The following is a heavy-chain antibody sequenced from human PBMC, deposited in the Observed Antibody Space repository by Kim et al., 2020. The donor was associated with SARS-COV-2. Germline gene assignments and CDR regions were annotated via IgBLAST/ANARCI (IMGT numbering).Heavy chain of an antibody. Sequence: ASVKVSCKASGYTFTSYYMHWVRQAPGQGLEWMGIINPSGGSTSYAQKFQGRVTMTRDTSTSTVYMELSSLRSEDTAVYYCARGRQRRLAGPYYFDYWGQGTLVTVSS. CDR2: INPSGGST. CDR1: GYTFTSYY. CDR3: ARGRQRRLAGPYYFDY. J-gene: IGHJ4*02. V-gene: IGHV1-46*01. D-gene: IGHD3-16*01.